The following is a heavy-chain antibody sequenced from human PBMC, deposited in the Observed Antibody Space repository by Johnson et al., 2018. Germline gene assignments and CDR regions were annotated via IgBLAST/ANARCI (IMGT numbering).Heavy chain of an antibody. CDR2: ISYDGSNK. Sequence: QVQLVQSGGGVVQPGRSLRLSCAASGFTFSSYGMHWVRQAPGKGLEWVAVISYDGSNKKYADSVKGRFTISRDNSKNTLYLQMNSLRAEDTAVYYCAKESGGYYIENAFDIWGQGTMVTVSS. CDR3: AKESGGYYIENAFDI. D-gene: IGHD1-26*01. J-gene: IGHJ3*02. V-gene: IGHV3-30*18. CDR1: GFTFSSYG.